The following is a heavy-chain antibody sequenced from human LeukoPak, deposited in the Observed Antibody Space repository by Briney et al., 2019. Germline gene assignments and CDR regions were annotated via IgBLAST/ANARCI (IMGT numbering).Heavy chain of an antibody. Sequence: PSETLSLTCAVSCCSISSGYDWGWIRQPPGKGLEWIGSIYHSGSTYYNPSLKSRVTISVDTSKNQFSLKLSSVTAADTAVYYCARGRLVATIPFDYWGQGTLVTVSS. CDR1: CCSISSGYD. CDR3: ARGRLVATIPFDY. D-gene: IGHD5-12*01. J-gene: IGHJ4*02. CDR2: IYHSGST. V-gene: IGHV4-38-2*01.